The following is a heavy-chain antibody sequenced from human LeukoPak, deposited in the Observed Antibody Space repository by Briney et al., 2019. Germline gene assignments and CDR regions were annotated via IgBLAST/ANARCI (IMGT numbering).Heavy chain of an antibody. CDR2: VNSDGSYT. Sequence: PGGSLRLSCAASGFTFSSYWMHWVRHAPGKGLVWVSHVNSDGSYTNYADSVKGRFTISRDNAKNTLYLQMNSLRAEDTAVYYCARGDYNYGDAFNIWGQGTMVTVSS. D-gene: IGHD5-18*01. J-gene: IGHJ3*02. CDR1: GFTFSSYW. CDR3: ARGDYNYGDAFNI. V-gene: IGHV3-74*01.